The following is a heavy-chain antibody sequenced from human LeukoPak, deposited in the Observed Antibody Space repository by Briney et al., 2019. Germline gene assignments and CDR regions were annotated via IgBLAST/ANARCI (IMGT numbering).Heavy chain of an antibody. CDR2: ISSSSSTI. CDR3: ARDRGGWPDY. V-gene: IGHV3-48*01. D-gene: IGHD6-19*01. Sequence: GGSLRLSCAASRFTFSIFAMNWVRQAPGKGLEWLSYISSSSSTIYYADSVKGRLTISRDNAKNSLYLQLNSLRPEDTGLYYCARDRGGWPDYWGQGTLVTVSS. J-gene: IGHJ4*02. CDR1: RFTFSIFA.